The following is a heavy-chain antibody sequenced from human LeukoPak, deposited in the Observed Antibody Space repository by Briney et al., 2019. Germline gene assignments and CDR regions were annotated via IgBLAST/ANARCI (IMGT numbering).Heavy chain of an antibody. CDR3: AKDRSSSSSGYYFDY. D-gene: IGHD6-6*01. Sequence: PGGSLRLSCAASGFTFSSYGMHWVRQAPGKGLEWVAFIRYDGSNKYYADSVKGRFTISRDNSKNTLYLQMNSLRAEDTAVYYCAKDRSSSSSGYYFDYWGQGTLVTVPS. CDR2: IRYDGSNK. V-gene: IGHV3-30*02. CDR1: GFTFSSYG. J-gene: IGHJ4*02.